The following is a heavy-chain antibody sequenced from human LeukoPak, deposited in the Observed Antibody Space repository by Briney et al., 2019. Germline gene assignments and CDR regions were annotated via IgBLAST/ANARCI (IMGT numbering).Heavy chain of an antibody. J-gene: IGHJ4*02. CDR3: ARVRFLEYGYFDY. V-gene: IGHV4-30-2*01. D-gene: IGHD3-3*01. Sequence: TLSLTCTVSGGSISSGGYYWSWIRQPPGKGLEWIGYIYHSGSTYYNPSLKSRVTISVDRSKNQFSLKLSSVTAADTAVYYCARVRFLEYGYFDYWGQGTLVTVSS. CDR1: GGSISSGGYY. CDR2: IYHSGST.